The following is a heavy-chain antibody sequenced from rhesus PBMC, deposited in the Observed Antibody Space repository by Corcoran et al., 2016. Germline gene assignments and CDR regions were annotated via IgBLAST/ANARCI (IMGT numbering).Heavy chain of an antibody. CDR2: VYGNRAST. V-gene: IGHV4-143*01. D-gene: IGHD2-39*02. Sequence: QVQLQESGPGLVKPSETLSLTCTVSGGSISGYHNWNWIRQAPGKGLEWIGAVYGNRASTNYHPSLKSRVTISKATSKNQFSLRLASVTAADTAVYYCARQGYTDHLGGLDSWGQGVVVTVSS. J-gene: IGHJ6*01. CDR1: GGSISGYHN. CDR3: ARQGYTDHLGGLDS.